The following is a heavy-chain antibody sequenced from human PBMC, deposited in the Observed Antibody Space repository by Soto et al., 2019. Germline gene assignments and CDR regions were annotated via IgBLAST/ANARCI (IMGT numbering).Heavy chain of an antibody. D-gene: IGHD3-10*01. CDR3: ARYRGSGNYNDY. Sequence: GGSLRLSCAASGFTFGSYWMHWVRQAPGKGLVWVSRINSDGSSTSYADFVKGRFTISRDNAKNTLHLQMNSLRDEDTAVYFCARYRGSGNYNDYWGQGTLVTVSS. CDR1: GFTFGSYW. V-gene: IGHV3-74*01. CDR2: INSDGSST. J-gene: IGHJ4*02.